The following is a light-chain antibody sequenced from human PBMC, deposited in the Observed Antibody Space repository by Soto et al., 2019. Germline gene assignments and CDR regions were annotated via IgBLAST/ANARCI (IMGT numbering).Light chain of an antibody. CDR3: QQYNNWPPLT. Sequence: EIVMTQSPATLSVSPGERATLSCRASQSVSSNLAWYQQKPGQAPRLLIYGASTRATGIRARFSGSGSGTEFTLTISSLQSEDFAVYYCQQYNNWPPLTFGPGTKVDI. J-gene: IGKJ3*01. CDR1: QSVSSN. CDR2: GAS. V-gene: IGKV3-15*01.